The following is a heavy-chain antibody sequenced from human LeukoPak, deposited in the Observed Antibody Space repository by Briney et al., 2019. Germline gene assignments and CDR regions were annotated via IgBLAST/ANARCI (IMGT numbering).Heavy chain of an antibody. V-gene: IGHV4-31*03. Sequence: SETLSLTCSVSGGSMSSGGYYWSWIRQHPGKGLEWMGHIYYSGTVYYNPSLRSRVSISVDTSKNQFSLRLSSVTVADTAAYYCARLGMAASYFYDSSGDKFDYWGQGTLVTVSS. D-gene: IGHD3-22*01. J-gene: IGHJ4*02. CDR2: IYYSGTV. CDR1: GGSMSSGGYY. CDR3: ARLGMAASYFYDSSGDKFDY.